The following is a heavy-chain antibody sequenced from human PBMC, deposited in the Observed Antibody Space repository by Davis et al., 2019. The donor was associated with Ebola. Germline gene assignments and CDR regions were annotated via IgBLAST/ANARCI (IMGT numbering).Heavy chain of an antibody. CDR1: GFTFSSYS. Sequence: GESLKISCAASGFTFSSYSMNWVRQAPGKGLEWVSYISSSSSTIYYADSVKGRFTISRDNAKNSLYLQMNSLRAEDTAVYYCARDKEKYQLLSTGWFDPWGQGTLVTVSS. CDR2: ISSSSSTI. D-gene: IGHD2-2*01. CDR3: ARDKEKYQLLSTGWFDP. V-gene: IGHV3-48*04. J-gene: IGHJ5*02.